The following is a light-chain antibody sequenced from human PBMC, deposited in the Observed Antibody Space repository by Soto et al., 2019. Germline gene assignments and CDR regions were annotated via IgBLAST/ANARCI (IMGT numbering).Light chain of an antibody. J-gene: IGKJ1*01. Sequence: DIVMTQSPDSLAVSLGERATINCKSSQSVLYSSKNKNYLAWYQQKPGQPPKLLIYWASTRESGVPDRFSGSESGTDFTLTISSLQAEDVAVYYCQQYYSTPRTFGQGTKVEIK. CDR1: QSVLYSSKNKNY. CDR3: QQYYSTPRT. V-gene: IGKV4-1*01. CDR2: WAS.